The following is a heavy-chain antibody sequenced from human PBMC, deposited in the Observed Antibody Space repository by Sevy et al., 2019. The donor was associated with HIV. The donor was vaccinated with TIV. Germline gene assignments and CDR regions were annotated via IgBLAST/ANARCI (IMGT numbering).Heavy chain of an antibody. J-gene: IGHJ5*02. CDR2: IYYSGST. CDR1: SGSISSSSYY. V-gene: IGHV4-39*01. D-gene: IGHD4-17*01. CDR3: ARVVYGDYVNYFDP. Sequence: SETLSLTCSVSSGSISSSSYYWGWIRQPPGKGLEWIGTIYYSGSTYYSPSLKSRVSISVDTSKNPFSLKLISVTAADTAVYYCARVVYGDYVNYFDPWGQGTLVTVSS.